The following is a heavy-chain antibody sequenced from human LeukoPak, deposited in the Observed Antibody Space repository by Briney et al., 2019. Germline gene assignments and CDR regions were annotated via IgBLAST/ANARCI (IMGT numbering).Heavy chain of an antibody. D-gene: IGHD3-10*01. CDR3: ARDLGVVRGAITPDY. CDR1: GFTFSTYG. Sequence: GGSLRLSCAASGFTFSTYGMNWVRQAPGRGLEWVSYISTSSSAIDYADSVKGRFTISRDNAKNSLYLQMNSLRAEDTAVYYCARDLGVVRGAITPDYWGQGTLVTVSP. V-gene: IGHV3-48*01. J-gene: IGHJ4*02. CDR2: ISTSSSAI.